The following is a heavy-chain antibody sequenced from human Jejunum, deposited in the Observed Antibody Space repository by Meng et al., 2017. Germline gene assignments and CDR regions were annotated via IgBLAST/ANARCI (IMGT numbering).Heavy chain of an antibody. CDR1: GFTFSDYY. D-gene: IGHD1-26*01. CDR2: ISSSGTII. V-gene: IGHV3-11*04. Sequence: VELVESGGGLVKPGGSLRLSCAASGFTFSDYYMSWIRQAPGKGLEWVSYISSSGTIIYYADSVKGRFSISRDNGKNSLNLQINGLRVDDTAVYFCARGSGNYAGWFDPWGQGTLVTVSS. CDR3: ARGSGNYAGWFDP. J-gene: IGHJ5*02.